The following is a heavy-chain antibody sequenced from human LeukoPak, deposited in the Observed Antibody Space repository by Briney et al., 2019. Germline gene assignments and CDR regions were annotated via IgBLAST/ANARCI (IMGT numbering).Heavy chain of an antibody. CDR3: ARVCGPSSSTSCYTDAFDI. CDR2: IYYSGST. CDR1: GGSISSYY. V-gene: IGHV4-59*01. Sequence: PSETLSLTCTVSGGSISSYYWSWIRQPPGKGLEWIGYIYYSGSTNYNPSLKSRVTISVGTSKNQFSLKLSSVTAADTAVYYCARVCGPSSSTSCYTDAFDIWGQGTMVTVSS. D-gene: IGHD2-2*02. J-gene: IGHJ3*02.